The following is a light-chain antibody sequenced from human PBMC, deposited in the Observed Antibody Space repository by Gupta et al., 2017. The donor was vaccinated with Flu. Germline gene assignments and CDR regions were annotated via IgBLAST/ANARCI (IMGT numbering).Light chain of an antibody. V-gene: IGKV4-1*01. Sequence: DIMMTQSPDSVPVSLGERATINCKSSQSVLYNYNNKNYLAWYQQKPRQPTKLLIHWASTRESGVPHRFTGTGSGSDFTLTISTLLAEDVAVYYCHREYSLPYSFGQGTKLEIK. CDR1: QSVLYNYNNKNY. CDR3: HREYSLPYS. CDR2: WAS. J-gene: IGKJ2*03.